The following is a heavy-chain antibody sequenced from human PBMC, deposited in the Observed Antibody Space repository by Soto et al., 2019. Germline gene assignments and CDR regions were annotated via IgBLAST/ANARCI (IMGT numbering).Heavy chain of an antibody. J-gene: IGHJ6*02. D-gene: IGHD4-17*01. Sequence: QVQLQESGPGLVKPSDTLSLTRAVSGSSIRSSNWWGWIRQPPGKGLEWIGYIYYTGRTYYNPSLTSRVTMSVDTSKNQFSLRLSSVTAVDTAVYHCARTFGYGYYYGLDVWGQGTTVTVSS. CDR2: IYYTGRT. CDR3: ARTFGYGYYYGLDV. CDR1: GSSIRSSNW. V-gene: IGHV4-28*01.